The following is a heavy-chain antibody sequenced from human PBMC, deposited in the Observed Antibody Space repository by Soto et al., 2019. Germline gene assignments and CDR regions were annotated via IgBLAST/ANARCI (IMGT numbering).Heavy chain of an antibody. CDR3: AKARLIRYFDSWMDV. CDR2: ISGSGDET. V-gene: IGHV3-23*01. D-gene: IGHD3-9*01. CDR1: GFTFRNYG. Sequence: GRSLRLSCAASGFTFRNYGMTWGRQAAGKRLEWVSTISGSGDETHYVDSVKGRFTISRDNSQNTLDLEMNSLRDDDTVVYYCAKARLIRYFDSWMDVSAPGPTVTVCS. J-gene: IGHJ6*02.